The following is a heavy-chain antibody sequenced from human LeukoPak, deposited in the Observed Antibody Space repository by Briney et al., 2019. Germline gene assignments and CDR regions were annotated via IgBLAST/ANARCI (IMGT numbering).Heavy chain of an antibody. J-gene: IGHJ4*02. Sequence: SETLSLTCTVSGGSISTYYWSWIRQPSGKGLEWIGFISFSGSTNYNPSLKSRVTISIDTSKNQFSLKLSSVTAADTAVYYCARVYYYDNSGYGKDYFDYWGQGTLVTVSS. CDR2: ISFSGST. D-gene: IGHD3-22*01. CDR3: ARVYYYDNSGYGKDYFDY. CDR1: GGSISTYY. V-gene: IGHV4-59*08.